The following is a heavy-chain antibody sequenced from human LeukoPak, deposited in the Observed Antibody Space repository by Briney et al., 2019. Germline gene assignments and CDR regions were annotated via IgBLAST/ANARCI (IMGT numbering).Heavy chain of an antibody. CDR3: ARHGPTLSLYYFDY. J-gene: IGHJ4*02. CDR1: GGSISSSSYY. Sequence: TSETLSLTCTVSGGSISSSSYYWGWIRQPPGKGLEWIGSIYYSGSTYYNPSLKSRVTISVDTSKNRFSLKLSSVTAAETAVYYCARHGPTLSLYYFDYWGQGTLVTVSS. V-gene: IGHV4-39*01. D-gene: IGHD3-16*02. CDR2: IYYSGST.